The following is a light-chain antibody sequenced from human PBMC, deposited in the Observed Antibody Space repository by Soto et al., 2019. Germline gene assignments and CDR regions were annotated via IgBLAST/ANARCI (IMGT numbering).Light chain of an antibody. J-gene: IGLJ7*01. CDR3: QSYDSSLSGSV. V-gene: IGLV1-40*01. CDR2: GNN. CDR1: SSNIGAGYD. Sequence: QSALTQPPSVSGAPGQRVTISCTGSSSNIGAGYDVHWYQQRPGTAPRLLIYGNNNRPSGVPDRFSGSKSGTSASLAIAGLQAEDEADYYCQSYDSSLSGSVFGGGTKLTVL.